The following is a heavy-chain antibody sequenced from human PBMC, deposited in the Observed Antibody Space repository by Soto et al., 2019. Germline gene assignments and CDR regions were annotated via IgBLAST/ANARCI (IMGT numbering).Heavy chain of an antibody. CDR1: GGTFSSYA. CDR3: AREGGDCSGGSCYSGYYYYGMDV. Sequence: QVQLVQSGAEVKKPGSSVKVSCKASGGTFSSYAISWVRQAPGQGLELMGGIIPIFGTANYAQKFQGRVTITADESTSTAYMELSSLRSEDTAVYYCAREGGDCSGGSCYSGYYYYGMDVWGQGTTVTVSS. V-gene: IGHV1-69*01. J-gene: IGHJ6*02. CDR2: IIPIFGTA. D-gene: IGHD2-15*01.